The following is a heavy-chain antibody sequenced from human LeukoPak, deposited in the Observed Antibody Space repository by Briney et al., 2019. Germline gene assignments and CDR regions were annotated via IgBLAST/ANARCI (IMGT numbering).Heavy chain of an antibody. J-gene: IGHJ4*02. Sequence: SETLSLTCTVSGYSISSGYYWGWIRQPPGKGLEWIGSIYHSGSTYYNPSLKSRVTISVDTSKNQLSLKLSSVTAADTAVYYCARVRAMPYRPDFDYWGQGTLVTVSS. CDR3: ARVRAMPYRPDFDY. CDR1: GYSISSGYY. V-gene: IGHV4-38-2*02. CDR2: IYHSGST. D-gene: IGHD2-2*01.